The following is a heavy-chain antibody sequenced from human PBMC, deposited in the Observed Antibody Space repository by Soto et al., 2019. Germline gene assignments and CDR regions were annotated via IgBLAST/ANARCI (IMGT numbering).Heavy chain of an antibody. CDR2: ISANNGNT. Sequence: ASVKVSCKASGYTFTTYGISWVRQAPGQGLEWLGWISANNGNTSYAQRLQGRVAMTTDTSTSTAXXXXXXXXXXXXGTYYCAXXXXXXXXXXXXXXXXXXPYHXYFGM. CDR1: GYTFTTYG. V-gene: IGHV1-18*01. CDR3: AXXXXXXXXXXXXXXXXXXPYHXYFGM. J-gene: IGHJ6*01. D-gene: IGHD3-10*01.